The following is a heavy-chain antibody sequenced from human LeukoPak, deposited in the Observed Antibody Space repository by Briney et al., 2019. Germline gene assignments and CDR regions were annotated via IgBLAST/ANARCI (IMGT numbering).Heavy chain of an antibody. Sequence: ASVKVSCTASGYTFSSYYMHWVRQAPGQGLEWMGLIDPSSSSTSYAQKFQGRVTMTRDVSTSTVYMELSSLRSDDTAVYYCARSYDFWSGYYSGYYYYYMDVWGKGTTVTVSS. CDR3: ARSYDFWSGYYSGYYYYYMDV. CDR1: GYTFSSYY. CDR2: IDPSSSST. J-gene: IGHJ6*03. D-gene: IGHD3-3*01. V-gene: IGHV1-46*01.